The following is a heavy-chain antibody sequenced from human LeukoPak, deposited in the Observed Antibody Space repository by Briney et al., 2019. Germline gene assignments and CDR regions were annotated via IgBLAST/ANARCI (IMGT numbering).Heavy chain of an antibody. J-gene: IGHJ4*02. V-gene: IGHV1-69*13. CDR3: AKEGVTIFDF. CDR2: IIPIFGTA. Sequence: SVKVSCKASGGTFSSYAISWVRQAPGQGLEWMGGIIPIFGTANYAQKFQGRVTITADESTSTAYMELRSLTSDDTAVYYCAKEGVTIFDFWGQGTLVTVSS. CDR1: GGTFSSYA. D-gene: IGHD3-10*01.